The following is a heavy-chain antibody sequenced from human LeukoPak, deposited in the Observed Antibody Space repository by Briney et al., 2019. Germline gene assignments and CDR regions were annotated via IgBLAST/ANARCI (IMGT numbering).Heavy chain of an antibody. V-gene: IGHV3-7*01. D-gene: IGHD3-22*01. CDR3: ARRYYDNFDY. J-gene: IGHJ4*02. CDR1: GFTFSGYW. CDR2: IKEDGSEK. Sequence: GGPLRLSCAASGFTFSGYWMTWVRQAPGKGLEWVANIKEDGSEKYYVDSVKGRFTISRDNAKNSLYLQMNSLRAEDTAVYYCARRYYDNFDYWGQGTLVTVSS.